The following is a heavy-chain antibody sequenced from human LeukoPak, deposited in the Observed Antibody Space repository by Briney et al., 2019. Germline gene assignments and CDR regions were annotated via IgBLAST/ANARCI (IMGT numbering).Heavy chain of an antibody. V-gene: IGHV3-48*02. Sequence: GGSLRLSCAASGFTFSSYTMNWVRQGPGKGLEWVSSISSSSSAIYYAASVKGRFTISRDNAKNSLYLQMNSLRDEDTAVYYCARGALRYSDYWGQGTLVTVSS. CDR1: GFTFSSYT. CDR3: ARGALRYSDY. CDR2: ISSSSSAI. D-gene: IGHD3-9*01. J-gene: IGHJ4*02.